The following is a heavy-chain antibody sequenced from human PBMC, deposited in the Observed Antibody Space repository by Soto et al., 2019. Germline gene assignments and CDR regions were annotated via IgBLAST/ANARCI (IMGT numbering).Heavy chain of an antibody. D-gene: IGHD3-10*01. CDR3: ARGPRDVLLWFGESPPTPYYYYYGMDV. J-gene: IGHJ6*02. CDR1: GGSFSCYY. V-gene: IGHV4-34*01. Sequence: TSETLSLTCAVYGGSFSCYYWSWIGQPPGKGLEWIGEINHSGSTNYNPSLKSRVTISVDTSKNQFSLKLSSVTAADTAVYYCARGPRDVLLWFGESPPTPYYYYYGMDVWGQGTTVTAP. CDR2: INHSGST.